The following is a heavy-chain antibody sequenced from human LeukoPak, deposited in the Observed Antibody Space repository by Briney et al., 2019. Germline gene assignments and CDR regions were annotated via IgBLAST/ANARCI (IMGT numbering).Heavy chain of an antibody. D-gene: IGHD3-22*01. V-gene: IGHV3-21*01. CDR3: ARDLHYYDSSAYHPVSY. CDR2: ISYSSSYI. J-gene: IGHJ4*02. CDR1: GFTFSSYT. Sequence: SGESLRLSCEASGFTFSSYTMNWVRQAPGKGLEWVSSISYSSSYIYYADSVKGRFTISRDNAKNSLYLQMNSLRAEDTAVYYCARDLHYYDSSAYHPVSYWGQGTLVTVSS.